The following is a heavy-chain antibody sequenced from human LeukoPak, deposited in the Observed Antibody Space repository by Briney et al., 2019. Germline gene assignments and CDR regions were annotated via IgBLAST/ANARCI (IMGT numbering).Heavy chain of an antibody. Sequence: PGGSLRLSCAASGFTFSSYAMSWVRQAPGKGLEWVSVISGGGSSTYYADSVKGRFTISRDNSKNTLCLQMNSLRAEDTAVYYCAKGGAAARLSDYWGQGTLVTVSS. CDR2: ISGGGSST. CDR1: GFTFSSYA. D-gene: IGHD5-12*01. J-gene: IGHJ4*02. CDR3: AKGGAAARLSDY. V-gene: IGHV3-23*01.